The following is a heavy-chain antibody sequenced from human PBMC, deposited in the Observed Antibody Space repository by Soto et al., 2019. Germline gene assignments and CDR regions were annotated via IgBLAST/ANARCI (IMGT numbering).Heavy chain of an antibody. J-gene: IGHJ6*02. CDR3: AREPLRSYEGYYYGMDV. CDR2: IWYDGSNK. CDR1: GFTFSSYG. Sequence: GGSLRLSCAASGFTFSSYGMHWVRQAPGKGLEWVAVIWYDGSNKYYADSVKGRFTISRDNSKNTLYLQMNSLRAEDTAVYYCAREPLRSYEGYYYGMDVWGQGTTVTVSS. D-gene: IGHD1-26*01. V-gene: IGHV3-33*01.